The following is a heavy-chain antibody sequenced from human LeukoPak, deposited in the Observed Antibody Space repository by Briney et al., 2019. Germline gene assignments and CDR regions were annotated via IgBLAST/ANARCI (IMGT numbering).Heavy chain of an antibody. CDR2: IIPIFGTA. Sequence: SVKVSCKASGGTFSSYAISWVRQAPGQGLEWIGGIIPIFGTANYAQKFRGRVTITRNTSISTAYMELSSLRSEDTAVYYCARANRGYYYDSSGYYRFDYWGQGTLVTVSS. CDR3: ARANRGYYYDSSGYYRFDY. D-gene: IGHD3-22*01. CDR1: GGTFSSYA. J-gene: IGHJ4*02. V-gene: IGHV1-69*05.